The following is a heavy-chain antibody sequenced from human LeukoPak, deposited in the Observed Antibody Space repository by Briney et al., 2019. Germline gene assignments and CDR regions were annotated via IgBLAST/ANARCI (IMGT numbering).Heavy chain of an antibody. Sequence: ASVKVSCKASGYTFATYYIHWVRQAPGQGLEWMGTINLSGGSTSYAQNFQGKVTMTRDTSTSTVYMEVSSLRSEDTAVYYCAGDQGSGWYSSDYWGQGTLVTVSS. J-gene: IGHJ4*02. D-gene: IGHD6-19*01. CDR1: GYTFATYY. V-gene: IGHV1-46*01. CDR2: INLSGGST. CDR3: AGDQGSGWYSSDY.